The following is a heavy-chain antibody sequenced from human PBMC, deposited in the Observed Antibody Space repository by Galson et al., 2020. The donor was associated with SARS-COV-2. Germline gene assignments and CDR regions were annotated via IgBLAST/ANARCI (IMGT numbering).Heavy chain of an antibody. D-gene: IGHD6-19*01. V-gene: IGHV1-18*01. J-gene: IGHJ4*02. CDR2: ISAYNGNA. Sequence: ASVKVSCKASGYTFTTYGITWVRQAPGQGLEWMGWISAYNGNANYAQNLQGRVTMTTDTSTITAYMELRSLTSDDTAVYYCARVRVGHYRSGWYRPVQFDYWGQGTLVTISS. CDR1: GYTFTTYG. CDR3: ARVRVGHYRSGWYRPVQFDY.